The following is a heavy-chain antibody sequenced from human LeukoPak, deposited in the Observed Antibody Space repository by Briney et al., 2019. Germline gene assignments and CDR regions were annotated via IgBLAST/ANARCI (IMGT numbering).Heavy chain of an antibody. CDR3: ARDLMVY. CDR2: ISYDGSNK. J-gene: IGHJ4*02. V-gene: IGHV3-30*03. D-gene: IGHD2-8*02. Sequence: GGSLRLSCAASGFTFSSYGMHWVRQAPGKGLEWVAVISYDGSNKYYADSVKGRFTISRDNSKNTLYLQMNSLRAEDTAVYYCARDLMVYWGQGTLVTVSS. CDR1: GFTFSSYG.